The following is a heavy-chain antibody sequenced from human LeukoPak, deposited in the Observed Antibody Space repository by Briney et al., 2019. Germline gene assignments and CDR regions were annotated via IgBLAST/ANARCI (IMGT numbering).Heavy chain of an antibody. V-gene: IGHV4-38-2*01. D-gene: IGHD3-9*01. Sequence: SETLSLTCAVSGFSVSSGFYWAWIRQSPGKGLEWIANSYHSGNTYSNPSLKSRLTISVDTSMNSFSLRLTSVTAADTAVYYCARAARYTDYLSSSGGLWEYNFDFWGQGTLVTVSS. CDR2: SYHSGNT. J-gene: IGHJ4*02. CDR3: ARAARYTDYLSSSGGLWEYNFDF. CDR1: GFSVSSGFY.